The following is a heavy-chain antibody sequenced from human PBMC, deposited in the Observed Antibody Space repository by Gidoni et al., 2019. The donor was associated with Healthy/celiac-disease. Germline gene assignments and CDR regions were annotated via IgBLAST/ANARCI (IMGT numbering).Heavy chain of an antibody. J-gene: IGHJ6*02. CDR3: ARELLDDYSNYYYYYGMDV. CDR1: GFTVSRNY. D-gene: IGHD4-4*01. V-gene: IGHV3-53*01. CDR2: IYSGGST. Sequence: EVQLVESGGGLIQPGGSLRLSCAASGFTVSRNYMSWVRQAPGKGLEWVSVIYSGGSTYYADSVKGRFTISRDNSKNTLYLQMNSLRAEDTAVYYCARELLDDYSNYYYYYGMDVWGQGTTVTVSS.